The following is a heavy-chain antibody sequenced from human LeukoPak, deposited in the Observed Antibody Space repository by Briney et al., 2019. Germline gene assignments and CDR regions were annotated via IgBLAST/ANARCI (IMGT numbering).Heavy chain of an antibody. D-gene: IGHD6-19*01. CDR3: ARGTAVAGNELLLNYYYMDV. CDR1: GFTVSSNY. J-gene: IGHJ6*03. V-gene: IGHV3-53*01. CDR2: IYSGGST. Sequence: PGGSLRLSCAASGFTVSSNYMSWVRQAPGKGLEWVSVIYSGGSTYYADSVKGRFTISRDNSKNTLYLQMNSLRAEDTAVYYCARGTAVAGNELLLNYYYMDVWGKGTTVTVSS.